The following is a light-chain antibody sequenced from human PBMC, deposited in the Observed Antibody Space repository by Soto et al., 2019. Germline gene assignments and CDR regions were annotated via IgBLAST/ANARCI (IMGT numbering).Light chain of an antibody. J-gene: IGKJ5*01. CDR3: QQYNNWPPIT. CDR2: GAS. CDR1: QSVTNN. V-gene: IGKV3-15*01. Sequence: EIVLTQSPGTLSLSPGERATLSCRASQSVTNNYFAWYQQELGQPPRLLIYGASTRATSIPARFSGSGSGTEFTLTISSLQSEDFAVYYCQQYNNWPPITFGQGTRLEIK.